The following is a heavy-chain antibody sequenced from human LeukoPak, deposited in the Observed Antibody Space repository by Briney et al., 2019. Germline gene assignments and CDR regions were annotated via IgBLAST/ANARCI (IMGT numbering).Heavy chain of an antibody. D-gene: IGHD2-2*01. CDR1: GFTFGDYA. CDR2: IRSKVYGGTT. V-gene: IGHV3-49*04. J-gene: IGHJ4*02. Sequence: PGRSLRLSCTTSGFTFGDYAMTWVRQAPGKGLEWVGFIRSKVYGGTTEYAASVKGRFTISRDDSKSIAYLQMNSLKTEDTAVYYCTREPGLLGSTSWYGRYFDYWGQGTLVTVSS. CDR3: TREPGLLGSTSWYGRYFDY.